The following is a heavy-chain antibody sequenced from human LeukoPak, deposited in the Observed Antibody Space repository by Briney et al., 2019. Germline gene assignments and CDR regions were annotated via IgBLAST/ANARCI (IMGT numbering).Heavy chain of an antibody. CDR3: ARVGPYGGNARYYFDY. J-gene: IGHJ4*02. V-gene: IGHV4-59*01. CDR1: GGSISSYY. CDR2: IYYSGST. Sequence: SGTLSLTCTVSGGSISSYYWSWIRQPPGKGLEWIGYIYYSGSTNYNPSLKSRVTISVDTSKNQFSLRLSSVTAADTAVYYCARVGPYGGNARYYFDYWGQGTLVTVSS. D-gene: IGHD4-23*01.